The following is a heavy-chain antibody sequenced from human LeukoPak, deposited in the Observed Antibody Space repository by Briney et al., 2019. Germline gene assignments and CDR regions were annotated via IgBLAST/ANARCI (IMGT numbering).Heavy chain of an antibody. D-gene: IGHD3-3*01. CDR1: GYTFTGYY. CDR2: INPNSGRT. Sequence: ASVKVSCKASGYTFTGYYMHWVRQAPGQGLEWMGWINPNSGRTNYAQKIQGRVTMTRDTSISTAYMELSRLRSDDTAVYYCAVYYDFWSGYYKARDGGPLDYYYGMDVWGQGTTVTVSS. V-gene: IGHV1-2*02. J-gene: IGHJ6*02. CDR3: AVYYDFWSGYYKARDGGPLDYYYGMDV.